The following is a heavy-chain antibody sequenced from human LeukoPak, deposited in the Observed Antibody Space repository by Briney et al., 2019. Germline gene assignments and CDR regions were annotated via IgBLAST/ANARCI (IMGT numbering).Heavy chain of an antibody. CDR2: ISSSSSYI. D-gene: IGHD5-24*01. Sequence: GGSLRLSCAASGFTFSSYSMNWIRQAPGEGLEWVSSISSSSSYIYYADSVKGRFTISRDNAKNSLYLQMNSLRAEDTAVYYCARDSATAKIPRPFDYWGQGTLVIVSS. CDR3: ARDSATAKIPRPFDY. CDR1: GFTFSSYS. J-gene: IGHJ4*02. V-gene: IGHV3-21*01.